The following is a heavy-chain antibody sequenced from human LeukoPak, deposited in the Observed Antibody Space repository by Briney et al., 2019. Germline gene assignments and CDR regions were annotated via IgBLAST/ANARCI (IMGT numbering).Heavy chain of an antibody. V-gene: IGHV3-49*04. CDR2: IRSKAYGGTT. J-gene: IGHJ3*02. D-gene: IGHD1-7*01. CDR3: TRGELIADAFDI. Sequence: GGSLRLSCTASGFTFGDYAMSWVRQAPGKGLKWVGFIRSKAYGGTTEYAASVKGRFTISRDDSKSIAYLQMNSLKTEDTAVYYCTRGELIADAFDIWGQGTMVTVSS. CDR1: GFTFGDYA.